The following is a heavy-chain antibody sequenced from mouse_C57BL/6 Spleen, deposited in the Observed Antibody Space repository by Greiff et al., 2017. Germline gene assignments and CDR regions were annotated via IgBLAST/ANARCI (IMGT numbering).Heavy chain of an antibody. CDR2: INPSNGGT. J-gene: IGHJ2*01. D-gene: IGHD1-1*01. V-gene: IGHV1-53*01. CDR1: GYTFTSYW. Sequence: QVQLQQPGTELVKPGASVKLSCKASGYTFTSYWLHWVKQRPGQGLEWIGNINPSNGGTNYNEKFKSKATLTVDKSSSTAYMQLSSLTSEDSAVYYCARGGMGYGRSYPDYWGQGTTLTVSS. CDR3: ARGGMGYGRSYPDY.